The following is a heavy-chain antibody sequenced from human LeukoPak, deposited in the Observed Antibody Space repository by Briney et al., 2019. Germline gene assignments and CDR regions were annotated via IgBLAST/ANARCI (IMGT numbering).Heavy chain of an antibody. V-gene: IGHV4-61*02. D-gene: IGHD3-10*01. J-gene: IGHJ4*02. Sequence: SQTLSLTCTVSGGSVGSDNSYWNWIRQPAGKALEWIGRIYADGSSNYNPSLKRRVTILVDTSKNQFPLRRSSMTAADTAVYYCARGYYYRTWGLGTLVTVSS. CDR2: IYADGSS. CDR3: ARGYYYRT. CDR1: GGSVGSDNSY.